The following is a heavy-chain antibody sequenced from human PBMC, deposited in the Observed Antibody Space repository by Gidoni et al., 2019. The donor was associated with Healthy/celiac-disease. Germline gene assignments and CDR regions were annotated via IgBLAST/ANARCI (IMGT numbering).Heavy chain of an antibody. CDR1: GFTFGDYA. D-gene: IGHD1-1*01. CDR2: IRSKAYGGTT. J-gene: IGHJ3*02. CDR3: TRVGWKIPLKAFDI. Sequence: ELQLVESGGGLVQPGRSLRLSSTASGFTFGDYAMSWFRQAPGKGLEWVGFIRSKAYGGTTEYAASVKGRFTISRDDSKSIAYLQMNSLKTEDTDVYYCTRVGWKIPLKAFDIWGQGTMVTVSS. V-gene: IGHV3-49*03.